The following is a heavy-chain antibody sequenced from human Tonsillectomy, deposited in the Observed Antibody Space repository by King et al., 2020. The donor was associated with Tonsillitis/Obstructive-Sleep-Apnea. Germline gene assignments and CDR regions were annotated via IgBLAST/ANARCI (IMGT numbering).Heavy chain of an antibody. J-gene: IGHJ3*02. Sequence: VQLVESGGGLIQPGGSLRLSCAASGFTVSTNYMSWVRQAPGKGLEWVSVIYSGGSTYYADSVQGRFTISRDNSKNTLYLQMNSLRAEDMAVYYCARGPVFPATAWPHAFAMWGQGTMVTVS. CDR2: IYSGGST. CDR3: ARGPVFPATAWPHAFAM. V-gene: IGHV3-53*01. D-gene: IGHD2-21*02. CDR1: GFTVSTNY.